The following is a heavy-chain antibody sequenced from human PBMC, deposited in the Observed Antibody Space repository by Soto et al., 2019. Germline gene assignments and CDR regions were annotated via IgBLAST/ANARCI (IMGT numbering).Heavy chain of an antibody. D-gene: IGHD5-18*01. J-gene: IGHJ4*02. CDR2: INHSGST. CDR3: ARSLWYSYGHFDY. Sequence: QVQLQQWGAGLLKPSETLSLTCAVYGGSFSGYYWSWIRQPPGKGLEWIGEINHSGSTNYNPYLKIRVTISVDTSKNQFSLKLISGTAADTAVYYCARSLWYSYGHFDYWGQGTLVTVSS. CDR1: GGSFSGYY. V-gene: IGHV4-34*01.